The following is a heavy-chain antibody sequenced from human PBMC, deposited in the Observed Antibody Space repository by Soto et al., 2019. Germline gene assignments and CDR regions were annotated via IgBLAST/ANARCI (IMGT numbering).Heavy chain of an antibody. V-gene: IGHV1-18*01. CDR2: ISAYNGNT. Sequence: WASVKVSCKASGYTFTSYGISWVRQAPGQGLEWMGWISAYNGNTNYAQKLQGRVTMTTDTSTSTAYMELRSSVTAADTAVYYCARRGYSGYDFLDYWGQGTLVTVSS. J-gene: IGHJ4*02. D-gene: IGHD5-12*01. CDR1: GYTFTSYG. CDR3: ARRGYSGYDFLDY.